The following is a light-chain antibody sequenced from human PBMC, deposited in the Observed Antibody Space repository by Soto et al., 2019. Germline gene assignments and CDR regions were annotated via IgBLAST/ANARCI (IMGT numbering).Light chain of an antibody. CDR2: GAS. J-gene: IGKJ3*01. CDR3: QQYSSSPPEFT. CDR1: QSVSSNY. V-gene: IGKV3-20*01. Sequence: EIVLTQSPGTLSVSPGERVTLSCRASQSVSSNYLAWYQQRPGQAPRLLIFGASYRATCIPDRFSGSGSGTDFTLTISRLEPEDFAVYYCQQYSSSPPEFTFGPGTKVDSK.